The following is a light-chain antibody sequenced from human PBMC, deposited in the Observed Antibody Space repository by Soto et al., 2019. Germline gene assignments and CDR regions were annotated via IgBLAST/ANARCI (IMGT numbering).Light chain of an antibody. CDR1: QSISNY. J-gene: IGKJ1*01. CDR3: QQRYRTPQT. V-gene: IGKV1-39*01. CDR2: AAS. Sequence: DLQMTQSPSSLSASIGDRVTITCRASQSISNYLNWYQQKPGKAPKLLIYAASSLQSGVPSRFSGSGSGTDFTLTISSLQPEDFATYYCQQRYRTPQTFGQGTKVEIK.